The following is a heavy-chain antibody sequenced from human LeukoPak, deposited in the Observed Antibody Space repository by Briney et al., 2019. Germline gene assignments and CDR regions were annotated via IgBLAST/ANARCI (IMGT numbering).Heavy chain of an antibody. D-gene: IGHD6-19*01. CDR1: GFTFDDYA. Sequence: PGGSLRLSCAASGFTFDDYAMHWVRQAPGKGLEWVSLISGDGGSTYYADSVKGRLTISRGNSKNSLYLQMNSPRTEDTALYYCAKDLGSGWYGDNDYWGQGTLVTVSS. CDR3: AKDLGSGWYGDNDY. V-gene: IGHV3-43*02. J-gene: IGHJ4*02. CDR2: ISGDGGST.